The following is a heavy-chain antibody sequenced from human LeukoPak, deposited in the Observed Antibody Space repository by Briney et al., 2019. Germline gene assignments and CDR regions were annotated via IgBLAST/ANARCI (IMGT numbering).Heavy chain of an antibody. D-gene: IGHD3-3*01. Sequence: GGSLRLSCAASGFTFSDYAMNWVRQAPGKGLEWVSTISGSCGSTYYADSVKGRFPISRDNSNNTLSLQMNSLRAEDTAVYYCAKDGGGTIFGMVIILHYMDVWGKGTTVTVSS. CDR2: ISGSCGST. CDR3: AKDGGGTIFGMVIILHYMDV. J-gene: IGHJ6*03. V-gene: IGHV3-23*01. CDR1: GFTFSDYA.